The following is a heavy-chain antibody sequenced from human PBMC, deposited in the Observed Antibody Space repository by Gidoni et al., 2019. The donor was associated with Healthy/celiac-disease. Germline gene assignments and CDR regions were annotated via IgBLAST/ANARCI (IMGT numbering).Heavy chain of an antibody. CDR3: AQHSSGWKV. CDR1: GVSLSTSGVG. CDR2: IYWDDDK. D-gene: IGHD6-19*01. V-gene: IGHV2-5*02. J-gene: IGHJ4*02. Sequence: QITLKESGPTLVKPTQTLTLTCTFSGVSLSTSGVGVGLIRQPPGKALEWLALIYWDDDKRYSPSLKIRLTITKDTSKNQVVLTMTNMDPVDTATYYCAQHSSGWKVWGQGTLVTVSS.